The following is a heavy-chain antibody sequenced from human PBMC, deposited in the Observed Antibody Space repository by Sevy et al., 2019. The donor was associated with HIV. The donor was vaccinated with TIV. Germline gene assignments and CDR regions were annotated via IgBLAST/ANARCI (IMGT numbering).Heavy chain of an antibody. CDR3: ARGLAALPGYYYGMDV. CDR2: ISDSSTTI. Sequence: GGSLRLSCAASGFTFSSYSMNWVRQAPGKGLEWVSYISDSSTTIYYAGSVKGRFTTSRDNAKNSLYLQMNSLRAEDTAVYYCARGLAALPGYYYGMDVWGQGTTVTVSS. J-gene: IGHJ6*02. CDR1: GFTFSSYS. D-gene: IGHD6-6*01. V-gene: IGHV3-48*01.